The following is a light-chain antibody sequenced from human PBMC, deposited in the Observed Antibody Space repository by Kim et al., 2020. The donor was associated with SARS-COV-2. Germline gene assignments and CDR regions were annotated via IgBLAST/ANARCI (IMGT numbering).Light chain of an antibody. Sequence: GQRVTISLSGSRPNIGSQLVNLYPPFPGTAPQLLIDTDDRRPSGVSDRVSCSKSGTSASLAISALRSEDEAAYYCATWDDSLDVWMFGGGTKVTVL. CDR1: RPNIGSQL. J-gene: IGLJ3*02. V-gene: IGLV1-44*01. CDR3: ATWDDSLDVWM. CDR2: TDD.